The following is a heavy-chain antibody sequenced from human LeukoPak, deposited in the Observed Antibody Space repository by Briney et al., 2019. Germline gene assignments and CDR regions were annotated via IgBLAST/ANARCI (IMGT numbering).Heavy chain of an antibody. CDR3: AKKYYYGSGIYYYAFDI. D-gene: IGHD3-10*01. J-gene: IGHJ3*02. Sequence: GGSLRLSCVVPGFTFSSYAMSWVRQAPGKGLEWVSVISGSGGSTFYVDSVKGRFTISRDNSKNTLYLQMNSLRAEGTAVYYCAKKYYYGSGIYYYAFDIWGQGTMVTVSS. CDR2: ISGSGGST. V-gene: IGHV3-23*01. CDR1: GFTFSSYA.